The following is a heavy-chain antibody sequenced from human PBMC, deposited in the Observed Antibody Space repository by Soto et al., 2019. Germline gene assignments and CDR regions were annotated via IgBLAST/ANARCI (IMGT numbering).Heavy chain of an antibody. V-gene: IGHV4-31*03. J-gene: IGHJ5*02. Sequence: SETLSLTCTVSGASIGAPESYWSWIRQHPERGLEWIGYISDSGITNYSPSLRSRVTISADTSKRQFSLNLSSVTAADTALYYCAKGGTSSQWFDPWGQGTMVTVSS. CDR1: GASIGAPESY. CDR2: ISDSGIT. CDR3: AKGGTSSQWFDP. D-gene: IGHD2-2*01.